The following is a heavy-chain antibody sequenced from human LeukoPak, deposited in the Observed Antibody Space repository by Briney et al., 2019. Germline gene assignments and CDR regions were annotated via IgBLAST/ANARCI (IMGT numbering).Heavy chain of an antibody. D-gene: IGHD5-18*01. Sequence: SETLSLTCAVYGGSFSGYYWSWIRQPPGKGLEWIGEINHSGSTNYNPSLKSRVTISVDTSKNQFSLKLSSVTAADTAVYYCAREGYSYGDFDYWGQGTLVTVSS. V-gene: IGHV4-34*01. CDR2: INHSGST. J-gene: IGHJ4*02. CDR1: GGSFSGYY. CDR3: AREGYSYGDFDY.